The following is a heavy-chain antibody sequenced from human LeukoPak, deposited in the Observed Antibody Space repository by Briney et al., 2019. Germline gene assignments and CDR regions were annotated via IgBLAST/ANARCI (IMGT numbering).Heavy chain of an antibody. D-gene: IGHD4-17*01. CDR3: AREDPQTTVPEGMDV. CDR1: GDPISYYY. V-gene: IGHV4-59*01. Sequence: SETLSLTCTVSGDPISYYYWSWIRQSPGRGRVGVGYIYYSGTTNYHPSLKSRVTISVATSKNQFSLQLRSVTAADTAVYYRAREDPQTTVPEGMDVWGQGTTVTVSS. J-gene: IGHJ6*02. CDR2: IYYSGTT.